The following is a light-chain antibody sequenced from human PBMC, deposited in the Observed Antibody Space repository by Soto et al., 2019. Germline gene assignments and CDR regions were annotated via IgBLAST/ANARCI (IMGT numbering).Light chain of an antibody. CDR1: QRLSSN. CDR3: QQYNRYWT. J-gene: IGKJ1*01. V-gene: IGKV3-15*01. Sequence: EIVMTQSPVTLSLSPGERATLSCRASQRLSSNLAWYQQKPGQAPRLLIYGVCTRATGVPARFSGSGSGTEFTITISSLQSDDFASYYCQQYNRYWTFGEGTKVDIK. CDR2: GVC.